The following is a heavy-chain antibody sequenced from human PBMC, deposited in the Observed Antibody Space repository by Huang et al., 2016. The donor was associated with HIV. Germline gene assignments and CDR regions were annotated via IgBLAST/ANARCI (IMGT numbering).Heavy chain of an antibody. J-gene: IGHJ6*03. CDR2: IYHTGTT. CDR3: ARHWEGSFYYYYYIDV. CDR1: ASISSASYY. Sequence: ASISSASYYWGWIRHPPGKGLEWIGTIYHTGTTYYSPALKSRLSMSVYTSENQVSLLLRSVTSADTAVYVCARHWEGSFYYYYYIDVWGPGTTVTVSS. D-gene: IGHD1-26*01. V-gene: IGHV4-39*01.